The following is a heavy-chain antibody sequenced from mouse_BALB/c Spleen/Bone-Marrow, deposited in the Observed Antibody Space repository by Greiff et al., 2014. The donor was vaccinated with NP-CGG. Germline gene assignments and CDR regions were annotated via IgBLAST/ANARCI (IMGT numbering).Heavy chain of an antibody. J-gene: IGHJ4*01. CDR1: GYSFTTYW. D-gene: IGHD2-14*01. CDR2: IYPGNGDT. Sequence: EVKLEESGTVLASPGASVKMSCKASGYSFTTYWMHWVKQRPGQGLEWIGAIYPGNGDTSYNQKFKGKATLTAVKSANTAYLELSSLTDEDSAVYYCTRYRYPYAMDYWGQGTSVTVSS. V-gene: IGHV1-5*01. CDR3: TRYRYPYAMDY.